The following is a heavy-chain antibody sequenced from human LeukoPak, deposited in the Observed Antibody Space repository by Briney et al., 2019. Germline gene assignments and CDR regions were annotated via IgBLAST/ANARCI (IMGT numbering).Heavy chain of an antibody. V-gene: IGHV1-69*04. CDR2: IIPILGIA. CDR3: ARDTPYYYGSGSVIH. Sequence: ASVKVSCKASGGTFSSYAISWVRQAPGQGLEWMGRIIPILGIANYAQKFQGRVTITADKSTSTAYMELSSLRSEDTAVYYCARDTPYYYGSGSVIHWGQGTLVTVSS. CDR1: GGTFSSYA. J-gene: IGHJ4*02. D-gene: IGHD3-10*01.